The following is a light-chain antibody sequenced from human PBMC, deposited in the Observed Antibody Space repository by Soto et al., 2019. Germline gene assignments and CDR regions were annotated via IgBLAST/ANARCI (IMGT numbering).Light chain of an antibody. CDR1: SSDVGGYNY. Sequence: QSVLTQPASVSGSPGQSITISCTGTSSDVGGYNYVSWYQQHPGKAPKLMIYDVSNRPSGVSNRFSGSKSGNTASLTISGLQAEDEADYYCSSYTSSSTVVFGGGTKLNAL. CDR2: DVS. J-gene: IGLJ2*01. CDR3: SSYTSSSTVV. V-gene: IGLV2-14*01.